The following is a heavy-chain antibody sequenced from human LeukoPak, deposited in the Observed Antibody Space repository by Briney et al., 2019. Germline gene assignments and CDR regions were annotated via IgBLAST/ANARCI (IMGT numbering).Heavy chain of an antibody. CDR3: ATLYDYGAFDS. V-gene: IGHV1-2*02. CDR1: VYTFTGYY. Sequence: GASVKVSCKASVYTFTGYYMHGVGQAPGQGREWMGWINPNSGGTNYAQKVQGRGTKTRDTSISTAYRELRRLRSDDTAVYYCATLYDYGAFDSWGQGTLVTVSS. D-gene: IGHD5-12*01. J-gene: IGHJ4*02. CDR2: INPNSGGT.